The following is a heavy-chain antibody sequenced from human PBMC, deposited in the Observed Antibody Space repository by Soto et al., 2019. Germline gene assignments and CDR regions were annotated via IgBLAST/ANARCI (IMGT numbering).Heavy chain of an antibody. CDR1: GYTFTASN. V-gene: IGHV1-8*01. CDR3: ARAVGIAVTGLDL. J-gene: IGHJ5*02. CDR2: MNPAHGYA. D-gene: IGHD6-19*01. Sequence: QEQLVQSGAELKRPGASVKVSCRASGYTFTASNINWVRQAAGQGPEWVGWMNPAHGYAAYAREFQGRGTMNRDTATDTAYMELGGLSSGDTAIYNCARAVGIAVTGLDLWGQGTLVTVSS.